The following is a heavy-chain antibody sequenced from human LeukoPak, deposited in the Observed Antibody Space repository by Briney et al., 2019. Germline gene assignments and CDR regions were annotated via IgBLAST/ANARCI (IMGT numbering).Heavy chain of an antibody. J-gene: IGHJ4*02. Sequence: GWSLRLSCVASGFPLTNYDMNWVRQAPGKGLEWVSAIDDTGTRTYYADSVGGRFTISRDNSKNTLYLQMDSLRVEDSAVYFCAKKLVSGQMGNYFDYWGQGTLVTVSP. CDR1: GFPLTNYD. CDR2: IDDTGTRT. D-gene: IGHD5/OR15-5a*01. CDR3: AKKLVSGQMGNYFDY. V-gene: IGHV3-23*05.